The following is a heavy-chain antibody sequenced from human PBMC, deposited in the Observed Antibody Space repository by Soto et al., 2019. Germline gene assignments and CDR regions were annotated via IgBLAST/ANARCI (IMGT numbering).Heavy chain of an antibody. J-gene: IGHJ6*02. CDR3: ARGGEYCSGGSCYPPGYYYGMDV. V-gene: IGHV4-4*02. Sequence: QVQLQESGPGLVKPSGTLSLTCAVSGGSISSSNWWSWVRQPPGKGLEWIGEIYHSGSTNYNPSLKSRVTISVDKSKNQFSLKLGSVTAADTAVYYCARGGEYCSGGSCYPPGYYYGMDVWGQGTTVTVSS. D-gene: IGHD2-15*01. CDR2: IYHSGST. CDR1: GGSISSSNW.